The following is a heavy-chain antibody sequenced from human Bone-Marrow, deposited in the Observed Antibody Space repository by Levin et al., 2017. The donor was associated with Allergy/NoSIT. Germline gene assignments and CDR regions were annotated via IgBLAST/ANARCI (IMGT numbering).Heavy chain of an antibody. CDR2: IYHTGTT. CDR3: ARSVFTIFGVVIIDY. D-gene: IGHD3-3*01. Sequence: PSETLSLTCSVSGGSISSGDSYWDWIRQSPERGLEWLGKIYHTGTTYDNPSLKSRVTISIDTTKRQFSLKLSSVTAADTAIYYCARSVFTIFGVVIIDYWGQGALVTVSS. V-gene: IGHV4-39*01. CDR1: GGSISSGDSY. J-gene: IGHJ4*02.